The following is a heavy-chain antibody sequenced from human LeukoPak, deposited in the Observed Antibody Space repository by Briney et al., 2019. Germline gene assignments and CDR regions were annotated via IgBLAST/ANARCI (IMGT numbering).Heavy chain of an antibody. Sequence: QPGGSLRLSCAASGFTFSSYWMHWVRQAPGKGLVWVSRINSDGSSTSYADSVKGRFTISRDNAKNTLYLQMNSLRAEDTAVYYCARSARFGLYYLDYWGQGTLVTVSS. J-gene: IGHJ4*02. D-gene: IGHD3-16*01. CDR3: ARSARFGLYYLDY. CDR2: INSDGSST. V-gene: IGHV3-74*01. CDR1: GFTFSSYW.